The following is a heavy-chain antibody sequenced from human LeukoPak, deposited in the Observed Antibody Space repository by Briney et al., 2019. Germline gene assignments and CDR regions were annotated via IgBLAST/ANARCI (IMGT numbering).Heavy chain of an antibody. V-gene: IGHV3-21*01. Sequence: GGSLRLSCAASGFTFSSYSMNWVRQAPGKGLEWVSSISRSSNNKYYADSVKGRFTISRDNAKNSLYLQMNSLRAEDTVVYYCARVAEAAAFDYWGQGTLVTVSS. D-gene: IGHD6-13*01. CDR3: ARVAEAAAFDY. CDR1: GFTFSSYS. CDR2: ISRSSNNK. J-gene: IGHJ4*02.